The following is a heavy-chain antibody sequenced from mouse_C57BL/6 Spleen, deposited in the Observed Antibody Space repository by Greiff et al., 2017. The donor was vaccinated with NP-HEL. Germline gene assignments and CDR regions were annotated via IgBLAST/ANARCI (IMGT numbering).Heavy chain of an antibody. Sequence: QVQLQQPGAELVKPGASVKLSCKASGYTFTSYWMHWVKQRPGRGLEWIGRIDPNSGGTKYNEKFKSKATLTVDKPSSTSYMQLSSLTSKDSAVYDCARDGNYYGSSYFDYWGKGTTLTVSS. V-gene: IGHV1-72*01. J-gene: IGHJ2*01. D-gene: IGHD1-1*01. CDR1: GYTFTSYW. CDR2: IDPNSGGT. CDR3: ARDGNYYGSSYFDY.